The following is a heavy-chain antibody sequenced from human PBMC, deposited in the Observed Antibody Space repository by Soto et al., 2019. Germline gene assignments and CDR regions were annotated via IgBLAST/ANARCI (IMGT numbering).Heavy chain of an antibody. CDR1: GFTCSDYY. Sequence: GGSLRLSCAASGFTCSDYYMSWIRQAPGKGLEWVSYISSSGSTIYYADSVKGRFTISRDNAKNSLYLQMNSLRAEDTAVYYCAREKESIAAAGTPYLDYWGQGTLVTVSS. CDR2: ISSSGSTI. J-gene: IGHJ4*02. D-gene: IGHD6-13*01. V-gene: IGHV3-11*01. CDR3: AREKESIAAAGTPYLDY.